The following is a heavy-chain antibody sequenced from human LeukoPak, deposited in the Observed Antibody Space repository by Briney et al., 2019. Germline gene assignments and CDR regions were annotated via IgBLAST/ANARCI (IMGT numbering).Heavy chain of an antibody. Sequence: PSETLSLTCAVYGGSFSGYYWSWIRQPPGKGLEWIGEINHSGSTNYNPSLKSRVTISVDTSKNQFSLKLSSVTAADTAVYYCASAAREEWELLYFVYWGQGTLVTVSS. CDR3: ASAAREEWELLYFVY. D-gene: IGHD1-26*01. CDR2: INHSGST. CDR1: GGSFSGYY. V-gene: IGHV4-34*01. J-gene: IGHJ4*02.